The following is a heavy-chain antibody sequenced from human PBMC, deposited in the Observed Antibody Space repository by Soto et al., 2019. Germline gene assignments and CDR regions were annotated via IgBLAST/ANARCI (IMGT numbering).Heavy chain of an antibody. J-gene: IGHJ4*02. CDR1: GFTFDDYA. D-gene: IGHD3-22*01. V-gene: IGHV3-43*02. CDR2: ISGDGGST. Sequence: GGSLRLSCAASGFTFDDYAMHWVRQAPGKGLEWVSLISGDGGSTDYADSVKGRFTISRDNSKNSLYLQMNSLRTEDTALYYCAKDPYYDSSGYYYFDYWGQGTLVTVSS. CDR3: AKDPYYDSSGYYYFDY.